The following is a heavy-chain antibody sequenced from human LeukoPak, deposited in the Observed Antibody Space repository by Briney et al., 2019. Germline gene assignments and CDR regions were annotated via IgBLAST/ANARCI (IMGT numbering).Heavy chain of an antibody. D-gene: IGHD2-15*01. CDR1: GFTFSSYS. Sequence: GGSLRLSCAASGFTFSSYSMNWVRQAPGKGLEWVAFIRYDGSNKYYADSVKGRFTISRDNSKNTLYLQMNSLRAEDTAVYYCAKVAGYCSGGSCYTEYYYYMDVWGKGTTVTVSS. CDR3: AKVAGYCSGGSCYTEYYYYMDV. J-gene: IGHJ6*03. V-gene: IGHV3-30*02. CDR2: IRYDGSNK.